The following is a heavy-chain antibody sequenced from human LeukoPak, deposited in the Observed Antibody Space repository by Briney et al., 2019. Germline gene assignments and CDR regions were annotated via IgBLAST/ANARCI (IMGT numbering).Heavy chain of an antibody. D-gene: IGHD2-2*01. J-gene: IGHJ5*02. CDR3: ARGISVNCSSTSCYFDWFDP. Sequence: SETVSLTCTVSGGSISSSSYYWAWIRQPPGKGLEWIGSIHYTGSTYYNPSLKSRVTISVDTSKNQFSLKLSSVTAADTAVYYCARGISVNCSSTSCYFDWFDPWGQGTLVTVSS. CDR2: IHYTGST. CDR1: GGSISSSSYY. V-gene: IGHV4-39*07.